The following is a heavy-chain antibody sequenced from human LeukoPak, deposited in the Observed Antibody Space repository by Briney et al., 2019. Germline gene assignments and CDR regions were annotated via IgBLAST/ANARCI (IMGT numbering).Heavy chain of an antibody. J-gene: IGHJ5*02. D-gene: IGHD6-19*01. CDR1: GGSFSGYY. CDR2: INHSGST. V-gene: IGHV4-34*01. Sequence: PSETLSLTCAVYGGSFSGYYWSRIRQPPGKGLEWIGEINHSGSTNYNPSLKSRVTISVDTSKNQFSLKLSSVTAADTAVYYCAVAVAGVAGWFDPWGQGTLVTVSS. CDR3: AVAVAGVAGWFDP.